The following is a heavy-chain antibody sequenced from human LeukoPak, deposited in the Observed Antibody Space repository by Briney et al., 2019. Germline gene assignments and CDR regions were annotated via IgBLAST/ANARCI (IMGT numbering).Heavy chain of an antibody. Sequence: GESLKISCKGSGYIFTTYWIGWVRQMPGKGLEWMGIIYPGDSDTRYSPSFQGQVTISADKSISTAYLQWSSLKASDTAIYYCARLLYYFDSSGSYYAPRAFDIWGQGTMVTVSS. CDR1: GYIFTTYW. CDR2: IYPGDSDT. V-gene: IGHV5-51*01. D-gene: IGHD3-22*01. J-gene: IGHJ3*02. CDR3: ARLLYYFDSSGSYYAPRAFDI.